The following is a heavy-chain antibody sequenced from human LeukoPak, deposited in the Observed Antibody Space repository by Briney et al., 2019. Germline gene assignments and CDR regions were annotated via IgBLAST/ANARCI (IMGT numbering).Heavy chain of an antibody. V-gene: IGHV1-18*01. J-gene: IGHJ4*02. CDR2: ISAYNGNT. D-gene: IGHD6-13*01. CDR3: AREGYSSSWYYFDY. CDR1: GYTFTSYG. Sequence: ASVNVSCKASGYTFTSYGISWVRQAPGQGLEWMGWISAYNGNTNYAQKLQGRVTMTTDTSTSTAYMELRSLRSDDTAVYYCAREGYSSSWYYFDYWGQGTLVTVSS.